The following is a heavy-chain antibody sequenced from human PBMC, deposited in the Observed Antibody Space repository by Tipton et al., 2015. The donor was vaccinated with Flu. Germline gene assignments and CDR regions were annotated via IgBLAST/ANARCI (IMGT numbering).Heavy chain of an antibody. CDR2: ISYSGTT. CDR1: GGSISSVAYY. V-gene: IGHV4-30-4*08. CDR3: ARHTGDSVRGVIDY. J-gene: IGHJ4*02. Sequence: TLSLTCTVSGGSISSVAYYWSWIRQHPGRGLEWIGYISYSGTTYYNPSLKSRVTISVDTSENQFSLKLSSVTAADTAVYYCARHTGDSVRGVIDYWGQGAPVTVSS. D-gene: IGHD3-10*02.